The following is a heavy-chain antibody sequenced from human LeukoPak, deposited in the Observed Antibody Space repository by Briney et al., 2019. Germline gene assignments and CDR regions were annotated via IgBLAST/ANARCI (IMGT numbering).Heavy chain of an antibody. D-gene: IGHD3-22*01. CDR2: INHSGST. J-gene: IGHJ5*02. CDR1: GGSFSGYY. V-gene: IGHV4-34*01. CDR3: ARGGYYYDSSGYSLWFDP. Sequence: PSETLSLTCAVYGGSFSGYYWSWIRQPPGKGLEWIGEINHSGSTNYNPSLKSRVTISVDTSKNQFSLKLSSVTAADTAVYYCARGGYYYDSSGYSLWFDPWGQGTLVTVSS.